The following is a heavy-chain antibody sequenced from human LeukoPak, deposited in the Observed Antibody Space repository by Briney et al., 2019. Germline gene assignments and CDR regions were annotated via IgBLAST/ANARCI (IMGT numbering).Heavy chain of an antibody. Sequence: SETLSLTCTVSGGSISSSSYYWGWLRQPPGKGLEWIGSIYYSGSTYYNPSLKSRVTISVDTSKNQFSLKLSSVTAADTAVYYCARIRCSSGYYPSRDAFDIWGQGTMVTVSS. D-gene: IGHD3-22*01. CDR1: GGSISSSSYY. J-gene: IGHJ3*02. CDR2: IYYSGST. V-gene: IGHV4-39*07. CDR3: ARIRCSSGYYPSRDAFDI.